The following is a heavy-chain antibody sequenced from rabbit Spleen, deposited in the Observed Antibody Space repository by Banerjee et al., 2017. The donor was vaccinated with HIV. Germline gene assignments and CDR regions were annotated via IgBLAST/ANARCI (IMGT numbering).Heavy chain of an antibody. J-gene: IGHJ4*01. CDR3: ARDGYSRGWGIILYYFNL. Sequence: QEHLEESGGDLVKPEGSLTLTCTASGFSYSSTYWIFWVRQAPGKGLEWIACIWTGSGGTWYASWAKGRFTISKTSSTTVTLQMTSLTAADTAAYFCARDGYSRGWGIILYYFNLWGPGTLVTVS. V-gene: IGHV1S45*01. CDR1: GFSYSSTYW. D-gene: IGHD4-1*01. CDR2: IWTGSGGT.